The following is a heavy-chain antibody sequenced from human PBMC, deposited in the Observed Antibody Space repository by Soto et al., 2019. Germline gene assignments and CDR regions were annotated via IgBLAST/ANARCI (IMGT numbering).Heavy chain of an antibody. CDR2: INHSGST. J-gene: IGHJ5*02. V-gene: IGHV4-34*01. CDR3: ARGHGSGWTLNNWFDP. CDR1: GGSFSGYY. Sequence: SETLSLTCAVYGGSFSGYYWSWIRQPPGKGLEWIGEINHSGSTNYNPSLKSRVTISVNTSKNQFSLKLSSVTAADTAVYYCARGHGSGWTLNNWFDPWGQGTLVTFSS. D-gene: IGHD6-19*01.